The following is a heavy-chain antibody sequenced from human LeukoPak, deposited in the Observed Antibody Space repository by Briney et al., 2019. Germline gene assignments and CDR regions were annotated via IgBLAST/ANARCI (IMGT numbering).Heavy chain of an antibody. CDR3: ARDSSSEESWFDP. CDR2: INTNTGNP. J-gene: IGHJ5*02. Sequence: ASVKVSCKASGYTFTSYTMNWVRQAPGQGFEWMGWINTNTGNPTYAQGFTGRFVFSLDTSVSAAYLQISSLKAEDTAVYYCARDSSSEESWFDPWGQGTLVTVSS. CDR1: GYTFTSYT. D-gene: IGHD3-22*01. V-gene: IGHV7-4-1*02.